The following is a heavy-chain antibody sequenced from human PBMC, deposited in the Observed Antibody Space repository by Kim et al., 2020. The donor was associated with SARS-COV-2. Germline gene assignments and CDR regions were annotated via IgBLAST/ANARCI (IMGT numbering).Heavy chain of an antibody. J-gene: IGHJ5*02. CDR3: ARDQEQLRNWFDP. V-gene: IGHV1-2*02. D-gene: IGHD6-6*01. Sequence: YAQKFQGRVTMTRDTSISTAYMELSRLRSDDTAVYYCARDQEQLRNWFDPWGQGTLVTVSS.